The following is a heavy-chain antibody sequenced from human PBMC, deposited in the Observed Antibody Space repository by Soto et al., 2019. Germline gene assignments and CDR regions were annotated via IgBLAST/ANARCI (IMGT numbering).Heavy chain of an antibody. J-gene: IGHJ5*02. D-gene: IGHD5-12*01. CDR1: GGSFSGYY. CDR3: ARGHGGYDPLNWFDP. CDR2: INHSGST. V-gene: IGHV4-34*01. Sequence: SETLSLTCAVYGGSFSGYYWSWIRQPPGKGLEWIGEINHSGSTNYNPSLKSRVTISVDTSKNQFSLKLSSVTAADTAVYYCARGHGGYDPLNWFDPWGQGTLVTVSS.